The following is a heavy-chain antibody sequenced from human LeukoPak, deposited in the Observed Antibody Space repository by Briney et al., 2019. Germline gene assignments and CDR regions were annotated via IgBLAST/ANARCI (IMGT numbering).Heavy chain of an antibody. CDR2: ISAYNGNT. Sequence: ASVTVSFTASGYTFTSYGISWVRQAPGQGLEWMGWISAYNGNTNYAQKLQGRVTMTTDTFTSTAYMELRSLRSDDTAVYYCARAWVVGVPGCDYWGQGTLVTVSS. CDR1: GYTFTSYG. V-gene: IGHV1-18*01. D-gene: IGHD1-26*01. J-gene: IGHJ4*02. CDR3: ARAWVVGVPGCDY.